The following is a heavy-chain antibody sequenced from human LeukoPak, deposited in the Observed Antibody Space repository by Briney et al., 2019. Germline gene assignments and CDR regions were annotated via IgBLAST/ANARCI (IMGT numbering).Heavy chain of an antibody. CDR2: IKQDGSET. J-gene: IGHJ4*02. CDR1: GFTFSNDW. V-gene: IGHV3-7*01. CDR3: ARGRESDYYFDY. Sequence: PGGSLRLSCASTGFTFSNDWMTWVRQAPGEGLGWGANIKQDGSETYYVDSVKGRFTTSRDNAKNSLHLQMDSLRVEDTAVYYCARGRESDYYFDYWGQGTLVTVSS. D-gene: IGHD5-24*01.